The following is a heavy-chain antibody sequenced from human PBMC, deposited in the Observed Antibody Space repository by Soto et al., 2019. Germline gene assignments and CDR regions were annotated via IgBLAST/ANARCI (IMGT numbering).Heavy chain of an antibody. CDR2: ISSSSSTI. J-gene: IGHJ5*02. CDR3: ARKGLP. CDR1: GFTFSSYA. V-gene: IGHV3-48*01. Sequence: GGSLRLSCAASGFTFSSYAMSWVRQAPGKGLEWVSYISSSSSTIYYADSVKGRFTISRDNAKNSLYLQMNSLRAEDTAVYYCARKGLPWGQGTLVTVSS. D-gene: IGHD5-12*01.